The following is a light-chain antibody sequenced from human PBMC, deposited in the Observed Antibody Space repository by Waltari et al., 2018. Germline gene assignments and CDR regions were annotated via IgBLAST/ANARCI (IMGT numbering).Light chain of an antibody. CDR1: TSNIETNS. CDR2: ANF. Sequence: QSVLTHPPSRSGAPGQGVHSPCPGSTSNIETNSVTWYRLLPGTAPKTAILANFHRPSGVPDRFSASKSGTSASLVISGLQSEDEADYFCATWDDSLSGRVFGGGTKVTVL. V-gene: IGLV1-44*01. J-gene: IGLJ3*02. CDR3: ATWDDSLSGRV.